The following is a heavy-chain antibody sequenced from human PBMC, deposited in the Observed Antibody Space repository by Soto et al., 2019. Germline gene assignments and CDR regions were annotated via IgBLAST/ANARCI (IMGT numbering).Heavy chain of an antibody. D-gene: IGHD6-6*01. CDR1: GFTLSGYA. Sequence: EVQLAESGGGWAQPGGSLRLSCAASGFTLSGYAMDWVRQAPGKGLEYVSGISSNGVGTYYANSVQGRFTISRDNSKNTVYLQMGSLRPDDMAVYYCARRARPDFYYMDVWGKGTTVTVSS. CDR2: ISSNGVGT. J-gene: IGHJ6*03. CDR3: ARRARPDFYYMDV. V-gene: IGHV3-64*01.